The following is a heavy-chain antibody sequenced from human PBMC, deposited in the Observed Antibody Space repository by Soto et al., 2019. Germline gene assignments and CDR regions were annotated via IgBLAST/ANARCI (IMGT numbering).Heavy chain of an antibody. CDR3: ARDVLGDCCGGSCLNWFDP. V-gene: IGHV1-2*04. Sequence: QVQLVQSGAEVKKPGASVKVSCKASGYTFTGYYMHWVRQAPGQGLEWMGWINPNSGGTNYAQKFQGWVTMTRDTSISIAYMELSRLRSDDTAVYYCARDVLGDCCGGSCLNWFDPWGQGTLVTVSS. J-gene: IGHJ5*02. CDR1: GYTFTGYY. CDR2: INPNSGGT. D-gene: IGHD2-15*01.